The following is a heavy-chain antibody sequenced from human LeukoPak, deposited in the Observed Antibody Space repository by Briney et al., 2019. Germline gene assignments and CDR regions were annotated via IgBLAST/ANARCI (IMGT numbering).Heavy chain of an antibody. CDR2: INHSGST. Sequence: PSETLSLTCAVYGGSFSSYYWSWIRQPPGKGLEWIGEINHSGSTNYNPSLKSRVTISVDTSKNQFSLKLSSVTAADTAVYYCARGHRGTRRFDYWGQGTLVTVSS. CDR3: ARGHRGTRRFDY. J-gene: IGHJ4*02. D-gene: IGHD3-16*01. CDR1: GGSFSSYY. V-gene: IGHV4-34*01.